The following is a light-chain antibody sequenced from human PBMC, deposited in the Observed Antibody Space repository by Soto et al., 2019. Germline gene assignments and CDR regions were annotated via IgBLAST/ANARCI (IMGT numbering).Light chain of an antibody. CDR2: GAS. V-gene: IGKV1-5*01. CDR3: QQYKNYLT. J-gene: IGKJ3*01. CDR1: QSISTW. Sequence: TQSPSTLSASVGDRVTITCRASQSISTWLAWYQQKPGKAPKVLIYGASSLESGVPSRFSGSGSGTEFTLTISSLQPDDFATYYCQQYKNYLTFGPGTKVDIK.